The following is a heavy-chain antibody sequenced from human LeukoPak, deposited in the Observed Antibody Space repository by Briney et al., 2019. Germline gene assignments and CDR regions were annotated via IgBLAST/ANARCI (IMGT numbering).Heavy chain of an antibody. CDR2: IYSGGST. V-gene: IGHV3-66*01. CDR3: ARVSIAARYWFDR. Sequence: GRSLRLSCAASGFTVSSNYMSWVRQAPGKGLEWVSIIYSGGSTYYADSVKGRFTISRDNSKNTLCLQMNSLRAEDTAVYYCARVSIAARYWFDRWGQGTLVTVSS. CDR1: GFTVSSNY. D-gene: IGHD6-6*01. J-gene: IGHJ5*02.